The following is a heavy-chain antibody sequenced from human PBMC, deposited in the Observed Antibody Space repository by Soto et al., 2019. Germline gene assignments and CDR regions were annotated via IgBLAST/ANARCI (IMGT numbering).Heavy chain of an antibody. V-gene: IGHV3-7*03. CDR2: IKQDGSEK. CDR1: GFTFSSYW. D-gene: IGHD2-15*01. CDR3: ARPIVVVVAVVNWFDP. J-gene: IGHJ5*02. Sequence: PVGSLRLSCAASGFTFSSYWMSWVRQAPGKGLEWVANIKQDGSEKYYVDSVKGRFTISRDNAKNSLYLQMNSLRAEDTAVYYCARPIVVVVAVVNWFDPWGQGTLVTVSS.